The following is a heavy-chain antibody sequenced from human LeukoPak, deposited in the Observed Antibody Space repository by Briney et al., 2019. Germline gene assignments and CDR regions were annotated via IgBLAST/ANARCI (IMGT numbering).Heavy chain of an antibody. D-gene: IGHD3-22*01. Sequence: GGSLRLSCAASGFTFSSYAMSWVRQAPGEGLEWVSAISGSGGSTYYADSVKGRFTISRDNSKNTLYLQMNSLRAEDTAVYYCAKSRGFTMIVEVTMVFDYWGQGTLVTVSS. CDR3: AKSRGFTMIVEVTMVFDY. CDR2: ISGSGGST. J-gene: IGHJ4*02. CDR1: GFTFSSYA. V-gene: IGHV3-23*01.